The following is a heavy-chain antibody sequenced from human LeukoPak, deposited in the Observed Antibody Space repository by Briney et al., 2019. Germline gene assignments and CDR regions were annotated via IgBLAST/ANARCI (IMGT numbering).Heavy chain of an antibody. CDR1: GFTFSSYA. V-gene: IGHV3-23*01. Sequence: PGGSLRLSCAAPGFTFSSYAMNWVRQAPGKGLEWVPVISASGSSTYYADSVKGRFTISRDNSKNTLYLQMSSLRAEGTAVYYCAKSYYDILTSYMCWGQGTLVTVSS. J-gene: IGHJ4*02. CDR2: ISASGSST. D-gene: IGHD3-9*01. CDR3: AKSYYDILTSYMC.